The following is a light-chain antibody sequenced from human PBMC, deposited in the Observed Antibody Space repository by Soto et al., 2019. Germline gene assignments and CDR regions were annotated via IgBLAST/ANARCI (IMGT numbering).Light chain of an antibody. V-gene: IGLV2-14*03. CDR3: SSYTSSSTLV. J-gene: IGLJ2*01. CDR1: SSDVGGYDS. CDR2: DVN. Sequence: QSVLTHPASVSWSPGQSITISCTGTSSDVGGYDSVSWYQQHPGKAPKLMIYDVNNRPSGVSNRFSGSKSGNTASLTISGLQTEDEADYYCSSYTSSSTLVFGGGTQLTVL.